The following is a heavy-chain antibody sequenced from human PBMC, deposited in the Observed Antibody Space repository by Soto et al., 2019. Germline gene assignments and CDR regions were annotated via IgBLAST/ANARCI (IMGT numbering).Heavy chain of an antibody. CDR3: ARTGERWILGYYFDY. J-gene: IGHJ4*02. D-gene: IGHD2-2*03. Sequence: QVQLQESGPGLVKPSQTLSLTCTVSGGSISSGGYHWSWIRQHPGKGLEWIGYIYYSGSTYFNPSLKSRVTISVDTSKNQFSLKLSSVTAADTAVYYCARTGERWILGYYFDYWGQGTLVTVSS. CDR1: GGSISSGGYH. V-gene: IGHV4-31*03. CDR2: IYYSGST.